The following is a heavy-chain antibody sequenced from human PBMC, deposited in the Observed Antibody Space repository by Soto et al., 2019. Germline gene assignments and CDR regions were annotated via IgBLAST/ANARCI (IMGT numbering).Heavy chain of an antibody. CDR2: IHYSGNT. J-gene: IGHJ4*02. CDR1: GVPISSGGYF. D-gene: IGHD2-2*01. CDR3: ARDEEYCSSTTCPFDS. V-gene: IGHV4-31*03. Sequence: SETLSLTCSVSGVPISSGGYFWNWIRQRPGKGLEWIGNIHYSGNTDYNPSLKSRVTISVDTSKNQFSLQLTSVTAADTAVYFCARDEEYCSSTTCPFDSWGQGTLVT.